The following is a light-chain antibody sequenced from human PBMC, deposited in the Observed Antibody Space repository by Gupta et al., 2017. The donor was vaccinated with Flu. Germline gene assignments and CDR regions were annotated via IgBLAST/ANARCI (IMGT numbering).Light chain of an antibody. CDR2: END. CDR1: SSNIGNNY. CDR3: GTWDSSLSTVV. J-gene: IGLJ3*02. Sequence: TVTISCSGSSSNIGNNYVSWYQQFPGTAPKLLSYENDRRPSGFPDRFSGSKSGTSATLDITGLQTGDEADYYCGTWDSSLSTVVFGGGTKLTVL. V-gene: IGLV1-51*02.